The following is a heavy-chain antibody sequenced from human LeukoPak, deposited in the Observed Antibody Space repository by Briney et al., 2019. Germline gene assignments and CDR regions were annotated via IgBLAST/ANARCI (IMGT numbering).Heavy chain of an antibody. CDR2: ISSNGGST. D-gene: IGHD3-3*01. CDR3: ARDNSGGGFWSGYYGGAFDI. J-gene: IGHJ3*02. V-gene: IGHV3-64*02. Sequence: PGGSLRLSCAASGFTFRSYAMQWVRQAPGKGLEYVSAISSNGGSTYYADSVKGRFTISRDNSKNTLYLQMGSLRAEDMAVYYCARDNSGGGFWSGYYGGAFDIWGQGTMVTVSS. CDR1: GFTFRSYA.